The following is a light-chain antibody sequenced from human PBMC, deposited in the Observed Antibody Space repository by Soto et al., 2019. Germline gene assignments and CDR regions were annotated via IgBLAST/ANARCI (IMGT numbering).Light chain of an antibody. CDR1: QSVRSSY. V-gene: IGKV3D-20*02. CDR3: QQRSNWPWT. Sequence: ELVLTHSPGNLSLSPGERATLSCRASQSVRSSYLAWYQQKPGQAPRLLIYEASSRATGIPARFSGGGSGTVFTLTISRLEPEDFAVYYCQQRSNWPWTFGQGTKVDIK. J-gene: IGKJ1*01. CDR2: EAS.